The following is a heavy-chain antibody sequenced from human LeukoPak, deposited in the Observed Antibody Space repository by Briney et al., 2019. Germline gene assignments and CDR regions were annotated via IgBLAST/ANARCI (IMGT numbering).Heavy chain of an antibody. D-gene: IGHD2-2*01. CDR3: ARGCSSTSCSSTPNGMDV. CDR2: INHSGST. V-gene: IGHV4-34*01. Sequence: SETLSLTCAVYGGPFSGYYWSWVRHPPGKGVEWVGEINHSGSTNYNPPLKRRVTISVDTSKNQFSLKLSSVTAADTAVYYCARGCSSTSCSSTPNGMDVWGKGTTVTVSS. CDR1: GGPFSGYY. J-gene: IGHJ6*04.